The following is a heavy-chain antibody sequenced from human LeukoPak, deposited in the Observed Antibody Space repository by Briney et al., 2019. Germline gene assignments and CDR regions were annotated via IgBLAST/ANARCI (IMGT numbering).Heavy chain of an antibody. CDR2: ISSDGTYK. J-gene: IGHJ4*02. CDR1: GYTFTSYG. D-gene: IGHD4-17*01. V-gene: IGHV3-30*18. CDR3: AKEIGDYSGFDF. Sequence: SCKASGYTFTSYGISWVRQAPGKGLEWVAVISSDGTYKFYADSVRGRFTISRDNSKNTLYLQMDSLRAEDTALYYCAKEIGDYSGFDFWGQGTLVTVSS.